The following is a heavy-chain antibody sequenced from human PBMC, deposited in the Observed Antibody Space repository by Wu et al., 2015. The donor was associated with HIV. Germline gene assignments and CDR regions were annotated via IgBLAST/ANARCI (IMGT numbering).Heavy chain of an antibody. V-gene: IGHV1-69*12. J-gene: IGHJ6*03. CDR2: HPYSLVQ. D-gene: IGHD3-3*01. CDR1: GGTFNNYA. Sequence: QVQLVQSGAEVKKPGSSVKVSCKASGGTFNNYAISWLRQAPGQGLEWMGGDHPYSLVQQTNAQKFQGRVTIIADESTSTAYMELSSLRSEDTAVYYCASSREGSGPYFYYYMDVWGEGDRRSPSP. CDR3: ASSREGSGPYFYYYMDV.